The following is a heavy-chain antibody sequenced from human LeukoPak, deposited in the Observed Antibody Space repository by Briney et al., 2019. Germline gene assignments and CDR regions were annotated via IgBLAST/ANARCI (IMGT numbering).Heavy chain of an antibody. D-gene: IGHD6-19*01. CDR3: ARDGIAVASNAFDI. J-gene: IGHJ3*02. CDR1: GGTFSSYA. V-gene: IGHV1-69*13. Sequence: GASVKVSCKASGGTFSSYAISWVRQAPGQGLEWMGGIIPIFGTANYAQKFQGRVTITADESTSTAYMELSSLRSEDMAVYYCARDGIAVASNAFDIWGQGTMVTVSS. CDR2: IIPIFGTA.